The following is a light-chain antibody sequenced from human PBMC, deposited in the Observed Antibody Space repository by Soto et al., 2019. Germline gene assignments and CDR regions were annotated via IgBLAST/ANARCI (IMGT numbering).Light chain of an antibody. J-gene: IGKJ1*01. CDR1: QTISSW. CDR2: KAS. Sequence: DIQMTQSPSTLSGSVGDRVTSACRASQTISSWLAWYQQKPGKAPKLLIYKASTLKSGVPSRFSGSGSGTEFTLTISSLQPDDFATYYCQQYNNYWTFGQGTKVDIK. V-gene: IGKV1-5*03. CDR3: QQYNNYWT.